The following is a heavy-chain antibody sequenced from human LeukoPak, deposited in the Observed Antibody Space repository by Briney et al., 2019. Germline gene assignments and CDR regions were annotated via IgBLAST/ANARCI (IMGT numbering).Heavy chain of an antibody. CDR2: IYPRDGST. V-gene: IGHV1-46*01. CDR3: ARDQEGFDY. CDR1: GYTFTSYY. J-gene: IGHJ4*02. Sequence: GASVKVSCKASGYTFTSYYMHWVRQAPGQGLEWMGMIYPRDGSTSYAQKFQGRVTVTRDTSTSTVHMELSGLRSEDTAVYYCARDQEGFDYWAREPWSPSPQ.